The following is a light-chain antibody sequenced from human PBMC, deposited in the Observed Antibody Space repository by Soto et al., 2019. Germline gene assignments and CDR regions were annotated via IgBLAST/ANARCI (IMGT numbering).Light chain of an antibody. CDR2: GAS. CDR3: QQYSSLWT. Sequence: EIGLTQSPGTVSLSKGERATLSCSTSQSVSNNYLAWYQQKPGQAPRLLIYGASSRATGIPDRFSGSGSGTDFTLSISRLEPEDFAVYYCQQYSSLWTFGQGANVDI. V-gene: IGKV3-20*01. J-gene: IGKJ1*01. CDR1: QSVSNNY.